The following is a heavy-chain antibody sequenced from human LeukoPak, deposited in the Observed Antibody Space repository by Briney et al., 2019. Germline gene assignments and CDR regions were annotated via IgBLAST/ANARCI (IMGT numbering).Heavy chain of an antibody. Sequence: GASVKVSCKASGYTFTSYGISWVRQAPGQGLEWMGWISAYNGNTNYAQKLQGRVTMTTDTSTSTAYMELRSLRSDDTAVYYCARRKTIFGVVKYTWYFDLWGRGTLVTVSS. CDR2: ISAYNGNT. D-gene: IGHD3-3*01. CDR1: GYTFTSYG. CDR3: ARRKTIFGVVKYTWYFDL. V-gene: IGHV1-18*01. J-gene: IGHJ2*01.